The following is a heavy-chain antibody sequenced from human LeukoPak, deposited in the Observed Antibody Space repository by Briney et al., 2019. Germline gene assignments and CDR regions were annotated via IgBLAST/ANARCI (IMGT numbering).Heavy chain of an antibody. Sequence: PSQTLSLTCAVSGGSISSGGYSWSWIRQPPGKGLEWIGYIYHSGSTYYNPSLKSRVTISVDTSKNQFSLKLSSVTAADTAVYYCARIWVWKMTTVIHYFDYWGQGTLVTVSS. CDR1: GGSISSGGYS. CDR3: ARIWVWKMTTVIHYFDY. V-gene: IGHV4-30-2*01. D-gene: IGHD4-17*01. CDR2: IYHSGST. J-gene: IGHJ4*02.